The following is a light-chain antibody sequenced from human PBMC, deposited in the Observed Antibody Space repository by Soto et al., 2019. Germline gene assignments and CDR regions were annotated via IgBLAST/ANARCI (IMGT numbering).Light chain of an antibody. CDR2: HTS. Sequence: ESVLTQSPATLSSFPGDRVTLSCWSSLYINTRCAWHQHRPGQAPSLLIYHTSIGAAGIPARFSGSGSGTDFTLTIRTLQPEDFAVYFCQQRSNWPRLTFGGGTKVDI. CDR3: QQRSNWPRLT. V-gene: IGKV3-11*01. CDR1: LYINTR. J-gene: IGKJ4*01.